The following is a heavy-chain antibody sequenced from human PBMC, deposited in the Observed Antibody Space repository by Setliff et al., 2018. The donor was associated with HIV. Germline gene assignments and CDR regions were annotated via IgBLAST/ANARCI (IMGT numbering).Heavy chain of an antibody. V-gene: IGHV3-7*01. CDR2: INQDGNEK. D-gene: IGHD3-22*01. CDR1: GFTFTSYW. CDR3: AKIQNPQGYYYDSSGYYPHPGSPDY. Sequence: PGGSLRLSCAASGFTFTSYWMIWVRQAPGKGLEWVANINQDGNEKNYVDSVKGRFTISRDNSKNTLYLKMNSLRAEDTAVYYCAKIQNPQGYYYDSSGYYPHPGSPDYWGQGTLVTVSS. J-gene: IGHJ4*02.